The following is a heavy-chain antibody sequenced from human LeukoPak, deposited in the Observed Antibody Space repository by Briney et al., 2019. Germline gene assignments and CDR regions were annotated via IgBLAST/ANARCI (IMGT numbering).Heavy chain of an antibody. CDR3: ATGPDDYYDSSGYPGTVY. D-gene: IGHD3-22*01. CDR1: GYTLTELS. CDR2: FDPEGGET. V-gene: IGHV1-24*01. J-gene: IGHJ4*02. Sequence: ASVKVSCKVSGYTLTELSMHWVRQAPGKGLEWMGGFDPEGGETIYAQKFQGRVTMTEDTSTDTAYMELSSLRSEDTAVYYCATGPDDYYDSSGYPGTVYWGQGTLVTVSS.